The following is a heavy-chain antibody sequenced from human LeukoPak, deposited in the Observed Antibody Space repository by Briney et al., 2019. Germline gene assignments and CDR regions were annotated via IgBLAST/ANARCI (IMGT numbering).Heavy chain of an antibody. CDR2: IYSGGST. V-gene: IGHV3-66*01. CDR3: AKEGGYNYGDAFDI. D-gene: IGHD5-24*01. CDR1: GFTVSSNY. J-gene: IGHJ3*02. Sequence: GGSLRLSCAASGFTVSSNYMSWVRQAPGKGLEWVSVIYSGGSTYYADSVKGRFTISRDNSKNTLYLQMNSLRAEDTALYYCAKEGGYNYGDAFDIWGQGTMVTVSS.